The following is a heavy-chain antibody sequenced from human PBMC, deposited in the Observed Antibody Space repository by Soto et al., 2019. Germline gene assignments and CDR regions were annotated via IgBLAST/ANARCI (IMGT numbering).Heavy chain of an antibody. Sequence: GGSLRLSCAASGFTFSSYAMSWVRQAPGKGLEWVSAISGSGGSTYYADSVKGRFTISRDNSKNTLYLQMNSLRAEDTAVYYYAKATYYYGSGSTFAYWGQGTLVTVSS. CDR1: GFTFSSYA. CDR2: ISGSGGST. CDR3: AKATYYYGSGSTFAY. D-gene: IGHD3-10*01. V-gene: IGHV3-23*01. J-gene: IGHJ4*02.